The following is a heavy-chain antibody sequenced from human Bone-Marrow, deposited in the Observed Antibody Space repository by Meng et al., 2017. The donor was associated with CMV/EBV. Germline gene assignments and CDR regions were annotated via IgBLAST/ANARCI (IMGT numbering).Heavy chain of an antibody. D-gene: IGHD2-15*01. CDR2: INPNSGGT. CDR3: ARDSGIVVVVAANDYYYYGMDV. CDR1: GYTFTGYY. V-gene: IGHV1-2*02. J-gene: IGHJ6*02. Sequence: ASVKVSCKASGYTFTGYYMHWVRQAPGQGLEWMGWINPNSGGTNYVQKFQGRVTITADKSTSTAYMELSSLRSEDTAVYYCARDSGIVVVVAANDYYYYGMDVWGQGTTVTVSS.